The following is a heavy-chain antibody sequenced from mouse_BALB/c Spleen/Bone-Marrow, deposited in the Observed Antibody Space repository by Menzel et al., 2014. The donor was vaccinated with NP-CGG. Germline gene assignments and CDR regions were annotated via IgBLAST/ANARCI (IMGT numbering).Heavy chain of an antibody. V-gene: IGHV1-4*01. Sequence: QVQLKESGAELARPGASVKMSCKASGYTFTSYTMHWVKQRSGQGLEWIGYINPSSGYTNYNQKFKDKATLTADKSSSTAYMQLSSLTSEDSAVYYCARRDYFDYWGQGTTLTVSS. CDR1: GYTFTSYT. CDR2: INPSSGYT. J-gene: IGHJ2*01. CDR3: ARRDYFDY.